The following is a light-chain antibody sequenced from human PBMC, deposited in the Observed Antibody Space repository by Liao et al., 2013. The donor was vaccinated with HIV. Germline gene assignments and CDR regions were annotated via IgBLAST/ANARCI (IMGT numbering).Light chain of an antibody. Sequence: SYDLTQPPSVSVSPGQTATITCSGHKLVDTYACWYQQRPGQSPVLVIYQDSQRPSGIPERFSGSKSGNTATLTISGTQTMDEADYYCQAWDSSTTVVFGGGTKLTVL. CDR3: QAWDSSTTVV. CDR2: QDS. J-gene: IGLJ2*01. CDR1: KLVDTY. V-gene: IGLV3-1*01.